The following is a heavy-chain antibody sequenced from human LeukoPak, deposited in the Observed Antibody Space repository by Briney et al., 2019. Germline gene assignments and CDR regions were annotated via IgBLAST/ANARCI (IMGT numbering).Heavy chain of an antibody. CDR1: GFDLSTYE. V-gene: IGHV3-48*03. Sequence: GGSLRLSCAASGFDLSTYEMNWVRQARGKGREWIADITISGHTKNYADSVKGRFTISRDNARTSLYLQMNSLRVEDTGVYYCARGDPHADLWGQGTLVTVSS. CDR3: ARGDPHADL. CDR2: ITISGHTK. J-gene: IGHJ5*02.